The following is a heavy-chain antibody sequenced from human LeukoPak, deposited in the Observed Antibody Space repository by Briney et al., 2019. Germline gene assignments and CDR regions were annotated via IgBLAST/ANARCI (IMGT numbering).Heavy chain of an antibody. CDR2: IRGSGDRT. V-gene: IGHV3-23*01. Sequence: GGSLGLSCAASGFTFSSYWMSWVRQAPGKGLEWVSAIRGSGDRTHYADSVKGRFTISRDNSKNTLYLQMNSLRAEDTAVYYCAKDSKIVGATFRSYHYMDVWGKGTAVTVSS. CDR1: GFTFSSYW. D-gene: IGHD1-26*01. J-gene: IGHJ6*03. CDR3: AKDSKIVGATFRSYHYMDV.